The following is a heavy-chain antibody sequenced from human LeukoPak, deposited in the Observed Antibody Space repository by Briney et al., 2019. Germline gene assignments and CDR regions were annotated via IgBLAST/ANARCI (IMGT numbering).Heavy chain of an antibody. CDR3: GRVGDGYNDNY. Sequence: PGGSLRLSCAASGFTVSSDYMGWVRQAQEKGLAWVSLISSGGSTYYADSLKGRFTISRDNSKNTLYLQMNSLRAEDTAVYYCGRVGDGYNDNYWGQGTLVTVSS. CDR2: ISSGGST. D-gene: IGHD5-24*01. V-gene: IGHV3-66*01. J-gene: IGHJ4*02. CDR1: GFTVSSDY.